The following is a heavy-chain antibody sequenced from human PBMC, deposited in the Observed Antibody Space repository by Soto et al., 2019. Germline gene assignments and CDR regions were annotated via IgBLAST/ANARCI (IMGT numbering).Heavy chain of an antibody. V-gene: IGHV1-3*01. Sequence: GASVKVSSKASVYPFTSYAMHWVRHSPRQMLEWMGWINAGNGNTKYSQKFQGRVTITRDTSASTAYMELSSLRSEDTAVYYCARGTYYDILTGSSGSFDYWGQGTLVTVSS. CDR1: VYPFTSYA. J-gene: IGHJ4*02. D-gene: IGHD3-9*01. CDR3: ARGTYYDILTGSSGSFDY. CDR2: INAGNGNT.